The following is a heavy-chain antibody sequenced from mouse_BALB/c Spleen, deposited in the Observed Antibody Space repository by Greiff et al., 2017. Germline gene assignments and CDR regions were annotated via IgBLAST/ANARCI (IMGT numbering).Heavy chain of an antibody. V-gene: IGHV10S3*01. CDR2: IRSKSNNYAT. J-gene: IGHJ3*01. CDR1: GFTFNTNA. D-gene: IGHD1-3*01. Sequence: EAGGGLVQPKGSLKLSCAASGFTFNTNAMNWVRQAPGKGLEWVARIRSKSNNYATYYADSVKDRFTISRDDSQSMLYLQMNNLKTEDTAMYYCVDKGFAYWGQGTLVTVSA. CDR3: VDKGFAY.